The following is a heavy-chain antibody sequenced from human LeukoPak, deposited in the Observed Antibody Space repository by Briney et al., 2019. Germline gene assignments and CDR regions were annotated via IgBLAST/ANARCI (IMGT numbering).Heavy chain of an antibody. D-gene: IGHD5-18*01. CDR3: ARTGDTERYEY. CDR2: IRYDGSKQ. CDR1: GVTFSNYG. Sequence: GGSLRLSCAASGVTFSNYGMHWCRQTPGKGVEGVELIRYDGSKQDYADSVKGRFTISRDNSKNTLHLQMNSLRAEDTAVYYCARTGDTERYEYWGQGTLVTVSS. J-gene: IGHJ4*02. V-gene: IGHV3-33*01.